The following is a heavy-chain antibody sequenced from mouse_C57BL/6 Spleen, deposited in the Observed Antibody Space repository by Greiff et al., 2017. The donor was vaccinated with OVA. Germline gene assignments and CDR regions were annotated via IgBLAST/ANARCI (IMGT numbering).Heavy chain of an antibody. V-gene: IGHV5-12*01. D-gene: IGHD2-1*01. Sequence: EVQVVESGGGLVQPGGSLKLSCAASGFTFSDYYMYWVRQTPEKRLEWVAYISNGGGSTYYPDTVKGRFTISRDNAKNTLYLQMSRLKSEDTAMYYCARGDYGNYFWYFDVWGTGTTVTVSS. CDR2: ISNGGGST. CDR1: GFTFSDYY. CDR3: ARGDYGNYFWYFDV. J-gene: IGHJ1*03.